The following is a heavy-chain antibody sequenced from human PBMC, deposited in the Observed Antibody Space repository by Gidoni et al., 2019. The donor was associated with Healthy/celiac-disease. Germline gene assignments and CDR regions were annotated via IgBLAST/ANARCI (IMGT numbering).Heavy chain of an antibody. J-gene: IGHJ2*01. V-gene: IGHV3-30-3*01. D-gene: IGHD3-22*01. CDR1: GCTVRSDA. CDR2: ISYDGSNK. Sequence: QLVESGGGVVQPGRSRRLSCAAAGCTVRSDAWHWVRQAPGKGLAWVAVISYDGSNKYYADSVKGRFTISRDNSKNTLYLQMNSLRAEDTAVYYCARSYYDSSGYYLLRYFDLWGRGTLVTVSS. CDR3: ARSYYDSSGYYLLRYFDL.